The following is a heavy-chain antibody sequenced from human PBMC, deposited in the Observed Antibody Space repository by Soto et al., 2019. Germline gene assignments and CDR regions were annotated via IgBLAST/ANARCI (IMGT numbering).Heavy chain of an antibody. J-gene: IGHJ6*02. CDR1: GGSISSSNW. Sequence: SETLSLTCAVSGGSISSSNWWSWFRPPPGKVLGRIGEICHSGSTNYNPSLTSRVTISVDKSKNQFSLKLSSGTSADTAVYYWARGVSGNSGDRLPGYYYGMDVWGQGATVTVS. D-gene: IGHD2-15*01. CDR2: ICHSGST. V-gene: IGHV4-4*02. CDR3: ARGVSGNSGDRLPGYYYGMDV.